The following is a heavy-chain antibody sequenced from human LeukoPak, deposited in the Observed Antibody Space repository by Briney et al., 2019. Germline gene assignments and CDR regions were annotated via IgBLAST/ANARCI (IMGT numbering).Heavy chain of an antibody. CDR1: GYNFATFW. D-gene: IGHD6-6*01. CDR2: IFPADYDT. CDR3: ARCPALVAALDAFDI. V-gene: IGHV5-51*01. Sequence: GESLKISCKGFGYNFATFWIGWVRQMPGKGLEWMGIIFPADYDTRYSPSFQGQVSISADKSVSTAYLQWNSLKASDTAMYYCARCPALVAALDAFDIWGQGTMVTVSS. J-gene: IGHJ3*02.